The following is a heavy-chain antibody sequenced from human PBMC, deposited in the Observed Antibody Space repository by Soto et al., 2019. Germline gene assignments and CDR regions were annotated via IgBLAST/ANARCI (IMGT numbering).Heavy chain of an antibody. CDR1: GGSISSSSYY. D-gene: IGHD6-13*01. CDR3: ARPGIAAPTKFDP. Sequence: SETLSLTCTVSGGSISSSSYYWGWIRQPPGKGLEWIGSIYYSGSTYYNPSLKSRVTISVDTSKNQFSLKLSSVTAADTAVYYCARPGIAAPTKFDPWGQGTLVTVSS. CDR2: IYYSGST. V-gene: IGHV4-39*01. J-gene: IGHJ5*02.